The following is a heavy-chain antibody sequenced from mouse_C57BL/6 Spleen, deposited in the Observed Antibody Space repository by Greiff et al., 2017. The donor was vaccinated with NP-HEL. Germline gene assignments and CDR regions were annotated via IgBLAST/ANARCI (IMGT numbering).Heavy chain of an antibody. CDR3: AREVHGNYDYYAMDY. CDR2: ISDGGSYT. J-gene: IGHJ4*01. Sequence: EVQLVESGGGLVKPGGSLKLSCAASGFTFSSYAMSWVRQTPEKRLEWVATISDGGSYTYYPDNVKGRFTISRDNAKNNLYLQMSHLKSEDTAMYYCAREVHGNYDYYAMDYWGQGTSVTVSS. CDR1: GFTFSSYA. V-gene: IGHV5-4*01. D-gene: IGHD2-1*01.